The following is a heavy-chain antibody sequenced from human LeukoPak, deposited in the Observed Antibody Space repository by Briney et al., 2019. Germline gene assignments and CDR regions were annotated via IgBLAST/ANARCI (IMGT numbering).Heavy chain of an antibody. Sequence: GGSPSLSCAASGFSFSNYWMSWVRQAPGKGLEWVANIKEDGSEKYYVDSVKGRFTISRDNARNSLYLQMNSLRAEDTAVYYCASGRQLGYWGQGTLVTVSS. J-gene: IGHJ4*02. D-gene: IGHD6-13*01. CDR1: GFSFSNYW. V-gene: IGHV3-7*01. CDR3: ASGRQLGY. CDR2: IKEDGSEK.